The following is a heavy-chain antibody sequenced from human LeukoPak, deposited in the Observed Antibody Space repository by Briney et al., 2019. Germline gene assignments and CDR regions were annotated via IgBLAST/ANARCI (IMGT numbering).Heavy chain of an antibody. CDR1: GFTVSCHH. D-gene: IGHD5-24*01. CDR2: LYSGGST. V-gene: IGHV3-66*01. Sequence: GGALKISCAASGFTVSCHHMSWGPPGPGKGLEWVSLLYSGGSTYYADSVKGRFSISRDNSKNTLYLQMNSLRAEDTAVYYCASRDKGYYYGMDVWGQGTTVTVSS. J-gene: IGHJ6*02. CDR3: ASRDKGYYYGMDV.